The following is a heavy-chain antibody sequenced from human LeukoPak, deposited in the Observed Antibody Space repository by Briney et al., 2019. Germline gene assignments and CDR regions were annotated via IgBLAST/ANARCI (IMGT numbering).Heavy chain of an antibody. Sequence: PSETLSLTCTVSGGSISSGDYYWSWIRQPPGKGLEWIGYIYYSGSTYYNPSPKSRVTISVDTSKNQFSLKLSSVTAADTAVYYCARGAYCSSTSSCYYYGMDVWGQGTTVTVSS. V-gene: IGHV4-30-4*01. CDR3: ARGAYCSSTSSCYYYGMDV. J-gene: IGHJ6*02. CDR2: IYYSGST. D-gene: IGHD2-2*01. CDR1: GGSISSGDYY.